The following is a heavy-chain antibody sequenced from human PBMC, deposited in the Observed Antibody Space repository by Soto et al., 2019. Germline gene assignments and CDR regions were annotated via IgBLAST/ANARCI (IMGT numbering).Heavy chain of an antibody. D-gene: IGHD1-26*01. CDR3: TTGELLFDY. V-gene: IGHV3-15*07. J-gene: IGHJ4*02. CDR2: IKSKTDGGTT. Sequence: SVSNAWMNWVRPAPGKGLEWVGRIKSKTDGGTTDYAAPVKGRFTISRDDSKNTLYLQMNSLKTEDTAVYYCTTGELLFDYWGQGTLVTVSS. CDR1: SVSNAW.